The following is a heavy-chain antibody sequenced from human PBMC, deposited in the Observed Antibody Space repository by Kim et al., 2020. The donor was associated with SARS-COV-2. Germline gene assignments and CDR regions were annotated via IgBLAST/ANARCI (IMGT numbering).Heavy chain of an antibody. Sequence: GGSLRLSCAASGFTFSSYAMHWVRQAPGKGLEWVAVISYDGSNKYYVDSVKGRFTISRDNSKNTLYLQMNSLRAEDTAVYYCARDRSSSWIPRSYYYYGMDVWGQGTTVTVSS. CDR1: GFTFSSYA. CDR2: ISYDGSNK. J-gene: IGHJ6*02. V-gene: IGHV3-30*04. D-gene: IGHD6-13*01. CDR3: ARDRSSSWIPRSYYYYGMDV.